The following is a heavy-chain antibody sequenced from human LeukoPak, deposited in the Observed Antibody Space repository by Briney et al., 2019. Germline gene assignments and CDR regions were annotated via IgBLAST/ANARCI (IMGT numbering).Heavy chain of an antibody. CDR1: GFTFINFG. CDR2: ITSSSSYM. V-gene: IGHV3-21*01. J-gene: IGHJ6*03. D-gene: IGHD6-19*01. Sequence: PGGSLRLSCAASGFTFINFGMTWVRRTPGKGLEWVSSITSSSSYMFYADSVRGRFTISRDNAENSLYLQMNSLRDEDTAVYYCARDPYSGGYGAYYYYYMDVWGKGTTVTVSS. CDR3: ARDPYSGGYGAYYYYYMDV.